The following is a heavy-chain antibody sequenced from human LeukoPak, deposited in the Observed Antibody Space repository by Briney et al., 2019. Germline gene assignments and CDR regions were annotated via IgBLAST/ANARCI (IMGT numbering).Heavy chain of an antibody. CDR1: DYSISSGYH. Sequence: SETLSLTCAVSDYSISSGYHWGWIRQPPEKGLEWIGSISRSGSTYYSPSLKCRVTISVDSSKNEFSLNRSSVTAADTAVYYCARGYIGNSGRYYYYYMDVWGKGTTVTVSS. CDR3: ARGYIGNSGRYYYYYMDV. J-gene: IGHJ6*03. CDR2: ISRSGST. V-gene: IGHV4-38-2*01. D-gene: IGHD1-26*01.